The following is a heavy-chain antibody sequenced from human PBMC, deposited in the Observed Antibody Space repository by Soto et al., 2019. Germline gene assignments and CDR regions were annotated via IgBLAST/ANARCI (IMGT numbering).Heavy chain of an antibody. Sequence: EVQLVESGGGLVQPGGSLRLSCAASGFTFSSYSMNWVRQAPGKGLEWVSYISSSSSTIYYADSVKGRFTISRDNAKNSLYLQMNSLRDEDTAVYYCARDQTYYYGCDAFDIWGQGTMATVSS. CDR1: GFTFSSYS. CDR3: ARDQTYYYGCDAFDI. D-gene: IGHD3-10*01. CDR2: ISSSSSTI. V-gene: IGHV3-48*02. J-gene: IGHJ3*02.